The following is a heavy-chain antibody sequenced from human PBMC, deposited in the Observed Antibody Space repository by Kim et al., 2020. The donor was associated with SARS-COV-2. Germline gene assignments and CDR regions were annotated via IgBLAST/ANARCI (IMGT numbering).Heavy chain of an antibody. Sequence: ASVKVSCKASGYTFTSYYMHWVRQAPGQGLEWMGIINPSGGSTSYAQKFQGRVTMTRDTSTSTVYMELSSLRSEDTAVYYCAREDYYDSSGYLYYYGMDVGGQGTTVTVSS. V-gene: IGHV1-46*01. CDR2: INPSGGST. CDR3: AREDYYDSSGYLYYYGMDV. D-gene: IGHD3-22*01. CDR1: GYTFTSYY. J-gene: IGHJ6*02.